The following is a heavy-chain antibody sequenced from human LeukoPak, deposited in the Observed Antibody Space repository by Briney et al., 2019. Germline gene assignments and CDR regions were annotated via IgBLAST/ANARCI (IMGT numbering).Heavy chain of an antibody. CDR3: ARDAARITIFGVAGYFDY. Sequence: ASVKVSCKVSGYTLTELSMHWVRQAPGKGLEWMGGFDPEDGETIYAQKFQGRVTITRDTSASTAYMVLSSLRSEDTAVYYCARDAARITIFGVAGYFDYWGQETLVTVSS. V-gene: IGHV1-24*01. CDR1: GYTLTELS. CDR2: FDPEDGET. J-gene: IGHJ4*02. D-gene: IGHD3-3*01.